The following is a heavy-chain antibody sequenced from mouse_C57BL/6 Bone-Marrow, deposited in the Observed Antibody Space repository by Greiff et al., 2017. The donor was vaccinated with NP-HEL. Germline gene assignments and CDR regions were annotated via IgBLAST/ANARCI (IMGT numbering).Heavy chain of an antibody. CDR1: GYTFTSYW. CDR2: INPSSGYT. D-gene: IGHD1-1*01. CDR3: ASASITTVVEDWFAY. Sequence: VQLQQSGAELAKPGASVKLSCKASGYTFTSYWMHWVKQRPGQGLEWIGYINPSSGYTKYNQKFKDKATLTADKSSSTAYMQLSSLTYEDSAVYYCASASITTVVEDWFAYWGQGTLVTVSA. V-gene: IGHV1-7*01. J-gene: IGHJ3*01.